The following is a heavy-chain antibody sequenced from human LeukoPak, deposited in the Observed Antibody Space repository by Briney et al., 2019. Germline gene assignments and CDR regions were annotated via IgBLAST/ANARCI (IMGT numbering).Heavy chain of an antibody. CDR2: IYHSGST. Sequence: PSETLSLTCAVSGGSISSSNWWSWVRQPPGKGLEWIGEIYHSGSTNYNPSLKSRVTISVDKSKNQFSLKLSSVTAADTAVYYCARGSRVAAAGTWDYGMDVWGQGTTVTVSS. D-gene: IGHD6-13*01. CDR1: GGSISSSNW. J-gene: IGHJ6*02. V-gene: IGHV4-4*02. CDR3: ARGSRVAAAGTWDYGMDV.